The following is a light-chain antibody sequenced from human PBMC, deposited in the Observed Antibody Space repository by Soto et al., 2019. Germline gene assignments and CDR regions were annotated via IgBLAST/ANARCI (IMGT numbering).Light chain of an antibody. CDR2: DVS. J-gene: IGLJ2*01. V-gene: IGLV2-11*01. Sequence: QSVLTQPRSVSGSPGQSVTISCTGTSSDVGGYNYVSWYQHHPGKAPKVMIYDVSKRPSGVPDRFSGSKSGNTASLPISGLQAEDEADYYCCSYAGSYAANYTSLFGGGTKLTVL. CDR3: CSYAGSYAANYTSL. CDR1: SSDVGGYNY.